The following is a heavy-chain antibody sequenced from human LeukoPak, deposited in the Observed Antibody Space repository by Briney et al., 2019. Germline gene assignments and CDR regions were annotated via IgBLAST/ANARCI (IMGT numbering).Heavy chain of an antibody. CDR1: GGSISNSNW. CDR2: INDSEIT. Sequence: SETLSLTCAVSGGSISNSNWWSWVRQSPVKGLEWIGEINDSEITNYNPSLENRVTMTVDKSRTQFSLKLNSVTAADTAVYYCARGHSSGWSLMDVWGKGTTVTISS. CDR3: ARGHSSGWSLMDV. V-gene: IGHV4-4*02. D-gene: IGHD6-19*01. J-gene: IGHJ6*03.